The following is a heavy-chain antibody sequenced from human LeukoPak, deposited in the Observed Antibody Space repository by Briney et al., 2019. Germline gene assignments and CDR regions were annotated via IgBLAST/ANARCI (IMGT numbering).Heavy chain of an antibody. V-gene: IGHV4-34*12. CDR1: GGSFSGYY. CDR2: VLYSGTT. Sequence: PSETLSLTCAVYGGSFSGYYWSWIRQPPGKGLEWIGSVLYSGTTYNNPSLKSRITISVDTPKNQFSLKLSSVTAADTAVYYCARRGKTGPLNWFDPWGQGTLVTVSS. D-gene: IGHD1-1*01. J-gene: IGHJ5*02. CDR3: ARRGKTGPLNWFDP.